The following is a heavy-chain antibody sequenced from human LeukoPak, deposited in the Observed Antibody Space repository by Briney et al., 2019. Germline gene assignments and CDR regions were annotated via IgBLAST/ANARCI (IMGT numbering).Heavy chain of an antibody. CDR3: ARDLAYYDSSGYYYVVDDY. D-gene: IGHD3-22*01. V-gene: IGHV1-2*02. J-gene: IGHJ4*02. CDR2: INPNSGGT. CDR1: GYTFTGYY. Sequence: ASVKVSCKASGYTFTGYYMHWVRQAPGQGLEWMGWINPNSGGTNYAQKFQGRVTMTRDTSISTAYMELSRLRSDDTAVYYCARDLAYYDSSGYYYVVDDYWGQGTLVTVSS.